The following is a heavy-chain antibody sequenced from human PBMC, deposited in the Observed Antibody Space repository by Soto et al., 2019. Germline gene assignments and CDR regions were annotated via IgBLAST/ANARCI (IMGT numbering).Heavy chain of an antibody. CDR3: AKWGGLERDVVVTAIPTTYYYYGMDV. J-gene: IGHJ6*02. CDR2: ISGSGGST. D-gene: IGHD2-21*02. V-gene: IGHV3-23*01. Sequence: GGSLRLSCAASGFTFSSYAMSWVRQAPGKGLEWVSAISGSGGSTYYADSVKGRFTISRDNSKNTLYLQMNSLRAEDTAVYYCAKWGGLERDVVVTAIPTTYYYYGMDVWGQGTTVTVSS. CDR1: GFTFSSYA.